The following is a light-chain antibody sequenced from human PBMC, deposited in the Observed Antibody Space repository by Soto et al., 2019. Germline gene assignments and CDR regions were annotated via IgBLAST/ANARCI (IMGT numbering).Light chain of an antibody. CDR3: QQRSSWPLLT. CDR2: DAS. CDR1: QSVSNY. J-gene: IGKJ4*01. Sequence: EIVLTQSPATLSLSPGERATLSCRASQSVSNYLAWFQQKPGQAPRLLIYDASNRATGIPARFSGSGSVTDFNLTISSLEPEDFAVYYCQQRSSWPLLTFGGGTKVEI. V-gene: IGKV3-11*01.